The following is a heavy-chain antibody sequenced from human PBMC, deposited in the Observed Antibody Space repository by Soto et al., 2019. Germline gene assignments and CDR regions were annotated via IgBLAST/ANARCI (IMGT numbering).Heavy chain of an antibody. V-gene: IGHV1-3*01. D-gene: IGHD5-18*01. CDR2: INAGNGNT. J-gene: IGHJ4*02. CDR3: ARDPGYSYAYN. Sequence: QVQLMQSGAEVKKPGASVKVSCKASGYTFISYAMNWVRQAPGQRLEWMGWINAGNGNTKYSQKFQGRVTITRDTSASTGYMELSSLRSEDTAVYYCARDPGYSYAYNWGQGTLVTVYS. CDR1: GYTFISYA.